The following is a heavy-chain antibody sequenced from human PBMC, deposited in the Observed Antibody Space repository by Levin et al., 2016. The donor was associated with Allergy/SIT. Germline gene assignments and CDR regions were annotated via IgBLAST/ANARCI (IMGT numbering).Heavy chain of an antibody. CDR3: AKDVGDVVVLPAY. CDR2: ISGSGART. V-gene: IGHV3-23*01. J-gene: IGHJ4*02. Sequence: WIRQPPGKGLEWVSGISGSGARTYYADSVKGRFTISRDNSKDTLFLQMNSLRAEDTAIYYCAKDVGDVVVLPAYWGQGTQVTVSS. D-gene: IGHD2-2*01.